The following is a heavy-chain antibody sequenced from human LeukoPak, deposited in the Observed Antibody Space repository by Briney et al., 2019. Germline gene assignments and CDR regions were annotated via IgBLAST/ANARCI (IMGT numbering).Heavy chain of an antibody. CDR3: PREGSGNAFDI. J-gene: IGHJ3*02. V-gene: IGHV3-21*01. Sequence: PGGSLRLSCAASGFTFSSYSMNWVRQAPGKGLEGVSSISSSSSYIYYADSVKGRFTISRDNAKNSLYLQMNSLRAEDTAVYYCPREGSGNAFDIWGQGTTVTVSS. CDR2: ISSSSSYI. CDR1: GFTFSSYS. D-gene: IGHD3-10*01.